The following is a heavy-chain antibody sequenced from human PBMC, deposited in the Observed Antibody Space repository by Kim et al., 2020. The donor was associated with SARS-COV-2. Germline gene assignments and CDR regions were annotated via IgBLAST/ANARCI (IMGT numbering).Heavy chain of an antibody. J-gene: IGHJ6*02. D-gene: IGHD2-15*01. CDR1: GYTFTGYY. Sequence: ASVKVSCKASGYTFTGYYMHWVRQAPGQGLEWMGRINPNSGGTNYAQKFQGRVTMTRDTSISTAYMELSRLRSDDTAVYYCASEGEGYCSGGSCYSVYYYGMDVWGQGTTVTVSS. V-gene: IGHV1-2*06. CDR2: INPNSGGT. CDR3: ASEGEGYCSGGSCYSVYYYGMDV.